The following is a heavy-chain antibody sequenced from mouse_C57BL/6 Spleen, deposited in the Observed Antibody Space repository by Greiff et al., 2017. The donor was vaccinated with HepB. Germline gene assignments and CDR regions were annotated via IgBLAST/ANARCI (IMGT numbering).Heavy chain of an antibody. CDR3: AKSAYDYDDVPFDY. V-gene: IGHV5-17*01. D-gene: IGHD2-4*01. CDR2: ISSGSSTI. CDR1: GFTFSDYG. Sequence: EVQGVESGGGLVKPGGSLKLSCAASGFTFSDYGMHWVRQAPEKGLEWVAYISSGSSTIYYADTVKGRFTISRDNSKNTLFLQMTSLRSEDTAMYYCAKSAYDYDDVPFDYWGQGTTLTVSS. J-gene: IGHJ2*01.